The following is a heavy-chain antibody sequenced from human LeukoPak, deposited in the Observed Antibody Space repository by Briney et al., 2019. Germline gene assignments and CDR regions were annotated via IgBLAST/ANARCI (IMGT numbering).Heavy chain of an antibody. CDR2: IGGGGEST. CDR1: GFTFGSYA. V-gene: IGHV3-23*01. D-gene: IGHD1-26*01. Sequence: PGGSLRLSCAASGFTFGSYAMSWVRRAPGKGLEWVSTIGGGGESTYYADSAKGRFAISRDNSKSMLFLQLNSLRAEDTALYYCARDLHYYMAMDVWGQGTTVTVSS. CDR3: ARDLHYYMAMDV. J-gene: IGHJ6*02.